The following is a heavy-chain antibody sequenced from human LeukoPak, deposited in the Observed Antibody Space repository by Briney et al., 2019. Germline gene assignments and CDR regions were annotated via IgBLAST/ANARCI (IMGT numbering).Heavy chain of an antibody. CDR2: IDLDGSDK. V-gene: IGHV3-7*01. CDR1: GFTFNNYW. Sequence: GGSLRLSCAASGFTFNNYWMTWVRQAPGKGPEWVGNIDLDGSDKYYGDSVKGRFTISRDNAKNSLYLQMNSLRAEDTAVYYCARDTRYFDYWGQGTLVTVSS. CDR3: ARDTRYFDY. J-gene: IGHJ4*02.